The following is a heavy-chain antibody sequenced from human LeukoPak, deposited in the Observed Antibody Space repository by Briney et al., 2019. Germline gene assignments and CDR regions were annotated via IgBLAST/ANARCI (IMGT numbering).Heavy chain of an antibody. CDR1: GFTFSSYG. D-gene: IGHD3-10*01. Sequence: GGSLRLSCAASGFTFSSYGMHWVRQAPGKGLEWVAVISNDGNNKYYADSVKGRFTISRDNSKNTLFLQMNSLRAEDTAVYYCAKPYYYGSGANYFDYWGQGTLVTVSS. V-gene: IGHV3-30*18. CDR3: AKPYYYGSGANYFDY. J-gene: IGHJ4*02. CDR2: ISNDGNNK.